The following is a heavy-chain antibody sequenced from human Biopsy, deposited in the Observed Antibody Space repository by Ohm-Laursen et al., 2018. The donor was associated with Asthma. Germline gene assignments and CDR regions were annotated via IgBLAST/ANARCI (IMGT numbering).Heavy chain of an antibody. Sequence: SLRLSCAASGFVFRSHAMHWVRQAPGRGLEWVAVVSYDGGVAHYADSMKGRFTISRDNAKSTLYLQMNRLRTDDTAVYYCAKRRGYSDLTDFDYWGQGTLVTVSS. D-gene: IGHD3-3*01. J-gene: IGHJ4*02. V-gene: IGHV3-30*18. CDR2: VSYDGGVA. CDR3: AKRRGYSDLTDFDY. CDR1: GFVFRSHA.